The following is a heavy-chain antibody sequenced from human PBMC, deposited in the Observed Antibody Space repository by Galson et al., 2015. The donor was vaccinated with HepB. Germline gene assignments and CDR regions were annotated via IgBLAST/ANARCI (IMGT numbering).Heavy chain of an antibody. D-gene: IGHD3-10*01. CDR3: ARDPSPTMVRGIGWFDP. CDR1: GYTFTSYA. J-gene: IGHJ5*02. V-gene: IGHV7-4-1*02. CDR2: INTNTGNP. Sequence: SVKVSCKASGYTFTSYAMNWVRQAPGQGLEWMGWINTNTGNPTYAQGFTGRFVFSLDTSVSTAYLQISSLKAEDTAVYYCARDPSPTMVRGIGWFDPWGQGTLVTVSS.